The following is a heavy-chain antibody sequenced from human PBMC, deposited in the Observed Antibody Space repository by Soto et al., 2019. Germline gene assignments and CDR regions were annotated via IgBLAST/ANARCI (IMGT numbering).Heavy chain of an antibody. J-gene: IGHJ3*02. CDR3: ARHGGLSGSYFLAAFDI. Sequence: LRRTLSLTCAVCGDSISSFNWWSWVRQSPGKGLEWIGSIHHSGSTNYNPSLKSRVTISVDKSKNQFSLKLSSVTAADTAVYYCARHGGLSGSYFLAAFDIWGQGTMLTVSS. CDR1: GDSISSFNW. V-gene: IGHV4-4*02. CDR2: IHHSGST. D-gene: IGHD1-26*01.